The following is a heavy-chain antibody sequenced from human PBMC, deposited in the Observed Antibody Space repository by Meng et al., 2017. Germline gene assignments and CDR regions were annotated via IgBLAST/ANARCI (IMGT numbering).Heavy chain of an antibody. CDR3: AHRRGDSREGWFDP. CDR1: GFSLSTSGVG. CDR2: IYWDDDK. V-gene: IGHV2-5*02. Sequence: NGYGASAVKPTQTLTLACTFSGFSLSTSGVGVGWIRQPPGKALEWLALIYWDDDKRYSPSLKSRLTITKDTSKNQVVLTMTNMDPVDTATYYCAHRRGDSREGWFDPWGQGTLVTVSS. D-gene: IGHD2-21*02. J-gene: IGHJ5*02.